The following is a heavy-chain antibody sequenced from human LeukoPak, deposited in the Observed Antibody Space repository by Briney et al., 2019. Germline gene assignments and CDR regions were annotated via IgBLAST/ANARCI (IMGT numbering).Heavy chain of an antibody. CDR2: IKQDGSEK. J-gene: IGHJ6*03. D-gene: IGHD1-26*01. CDR3: ARDPYSGGYGDYYYYYMDV. CDR1: GFTFSSYW. V-gene: IGHV3-7*03. Sequence: GGSLRLSCAASGFTFSSYWMSWVRQAPGKGLEWVANIKQDGSEKYYVDSVKGRFTISRDNSKNTLYLQMNSLRAEDTAVYYCARDPYSGGYGDYYYYYMDVWGKGTTVTISS.